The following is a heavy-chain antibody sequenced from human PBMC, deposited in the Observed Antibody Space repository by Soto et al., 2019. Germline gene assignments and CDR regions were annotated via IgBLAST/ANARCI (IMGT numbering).Heavy chain of an antibody. V-gene: IGHV3-30-3*01. CDR2: ISFHGANK. Sequence: QVQLVESGGGVVQPGRSLRLSCAASGFTFGSYAMHWVRQAPGKGLQWVAIISFHGANKYYADSVKGRFTISRDNSRNTLYLQINSLRGEDMAVYYCARDRAGYSYVDYWGQGTLVTVSS. D-gene: IGHD5-18*01. CDR1: GFTFGSYA. CDR3: ARDRAGYSYVDY. J-gene: IGHJ4*02.